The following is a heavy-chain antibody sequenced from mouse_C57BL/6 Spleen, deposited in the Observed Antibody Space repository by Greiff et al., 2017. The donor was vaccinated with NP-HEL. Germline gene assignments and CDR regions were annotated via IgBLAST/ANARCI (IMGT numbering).Heavy chain of an antibody. Sequence: VQLQQPGAELVRPGSSVKLSCKASGYTFTSYWMDWVKQRPGQGLEWIGNIYPSDSETHYNQKFKDKATLTVDKSSSTAYMQLSSLTSEDSAVYYCARRDYDGYFDVWGTGTTVTVSS. D-gene: IGHD2-4*01. J-gene: IGHJ1*03. CDR1: GYTFTSYW. CDR3: ARRDYDGYFDV. CDR2: IYPSDSET. V-gene: IGHV1-61*01.